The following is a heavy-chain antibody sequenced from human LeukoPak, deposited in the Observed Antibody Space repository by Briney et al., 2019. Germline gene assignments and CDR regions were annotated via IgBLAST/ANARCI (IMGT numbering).Heavy chain of an antibody. D-gene: IGHD3-22*01. Sequence: SGPTLVNPTQTLTLTCTFSGFSLSTSGVGVGWIRQPPGKALEWLALIYWDDGKRYSPSLKSRLTITKDTSKNQVVLTMTNMDPVDTATYYCARLVVVITLDYWGQGTLVTVSS. CDR1: GFSLSTSGVG. J-gene: IGHJ4*02. V-gene: IGHV2-5*02. CDR2: IYWDDGK. CDR3: ARLVVVITLDY.